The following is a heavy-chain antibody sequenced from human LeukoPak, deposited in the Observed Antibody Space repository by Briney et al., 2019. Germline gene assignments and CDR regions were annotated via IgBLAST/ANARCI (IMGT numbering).Heavy chain of an antibody. Sequence: GGSLRLSCAASGFTFSSYSMNWVRQAPGKGLEWVSSISSSSSYIYYADSVKGRFTIPRDNAKNSLYLQMNSLRAEDTAVYYCARDPGYYDFWSGYSSYYMDVWGKGTTVTVSS. CDR1: GFTFSSYS. J-gene: IGHJ6*03. CDR2: ISSSSSYI. V-gene: IGHV3-21*01. CDR3: ARDPGYYDFWSGYSSYYMDV. D-gene: IGHD3-3*01.